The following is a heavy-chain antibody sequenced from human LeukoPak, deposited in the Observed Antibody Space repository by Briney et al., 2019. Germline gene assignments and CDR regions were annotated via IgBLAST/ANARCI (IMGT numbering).Heavy chain of an antibody. CDR2: IGKDGSWI. CDR1: GFSLSGYW. Sequence: GGSLRLSCTASGFSLSGYWMSWVRQAPGQGLEWVANIGKDGSWIHYADSVKGRFTISRDNAKNSLSLQMNSLRADDTAIYYCARDLDFCATDYWGQGTLVTVSS. V-gene: IGHV3-7*01. J-gene: IGHJ4*02. D-gene: IGHD3/OR15-3a*01. CDR3: ARDLDFCATDY.